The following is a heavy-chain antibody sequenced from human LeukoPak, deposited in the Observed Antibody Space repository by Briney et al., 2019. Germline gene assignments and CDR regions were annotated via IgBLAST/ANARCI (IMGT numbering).Heavy chain of an antibody. D-gene: IGHD2-15*01. J-gene: IGHJ6*03. Sequence: GGSLRLSCAASGFTVSSNFMSWVRQAPGKGLEWVSVIYSGGSTYYADSVKGRFTFSRDNSKNTLYLQMNTLRAEDTAVYYCAKDGLPCSGGSCYSAYYYYYMDVWGKGTTVTVSS. CDR3: AKDGLPCSGGSCYSAYYYYYMDV. CDR2: IYSGGST. CDR1: GFTVSSNF. V-gene: IGHV3-66*01.